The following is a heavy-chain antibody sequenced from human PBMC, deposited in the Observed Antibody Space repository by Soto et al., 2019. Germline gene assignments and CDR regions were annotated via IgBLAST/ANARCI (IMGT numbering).Heavy chain of an antibody. CDR2: MNPNSGNT. CDR3: ARGGNTMVRGVIITAGMDV. Sequence: QVQLVQSGAEVKKPGASVKVSCKASGYTFTSYDINWVRQATGQGLEWMGWMNPNSGNTGYAQKFQGRVTMTRNTSVSTAYMELSSLRSEDTAVYYCARGGNTMVRGVIITAGMDVWGQGTPVTVSS. V-gene: IGHV1-8*01. D-gene: IGHD3-10*01. CDR1: GYTFTSYD. J-gene: IGHJ6*02.